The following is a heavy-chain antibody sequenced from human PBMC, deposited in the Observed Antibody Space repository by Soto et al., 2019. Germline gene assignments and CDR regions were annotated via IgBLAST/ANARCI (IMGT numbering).Heavy chain of an antibody. CDR1: GFTFSNYA. D-gene: IGHD3-3*01. Sequence: EVQLLESGGGLVQPGGSLRLSCAASGFTFSNYAMGWVRQAPGKGLEWVSGISGGGGSTYYADSVKGRFTISRDQSKNTLFLQMHSLGAEDKDLYYCAKDEEAELLVEVVTISRFDSWGQGTLVTVSS. V-gene: IGHV3-23*01. J-gene: IGHJ4*02. CDR3: AKDEEAELLVEVVTISRFDS. CDR2: ISGGGGST.